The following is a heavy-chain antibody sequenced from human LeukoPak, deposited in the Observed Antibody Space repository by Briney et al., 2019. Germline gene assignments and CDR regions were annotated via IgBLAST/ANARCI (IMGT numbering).Heavy chain of an antibody. CDR2: IYYSGST. J-gene: IGHJ4*02. V-gene: IGHV4-59*01. CDR1: GGSISSYY. CDR3: ARGGGPRSYSSSSN. D-gene: IGHD6-6*01. Sequence: PSETLSLTCTVSGGSISSYYWSWIRQPPGKGLEWIGYIYYSGSTNYNPSFKSRVTISVDTSKNQFSLKLSSVTAADTDVYYCARGGGPRSYSSSSNWGQGTLVTVSS.